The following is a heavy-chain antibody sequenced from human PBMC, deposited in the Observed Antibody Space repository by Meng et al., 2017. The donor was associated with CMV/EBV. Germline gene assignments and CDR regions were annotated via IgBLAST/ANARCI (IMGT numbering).Heavy chain of an antibody. CDR2: IYYSGST. D-gene: IGHD2-2*01. V-gene: IGHV4-39*07. Sequence: ESLKISCTVSGGSISSGDYYWSWIRQPPGKGLEWIGSIYYSGSTYYNPSLKSRVTISVDTSKNQFSLKLSSVTAADTAVYYCARDPGADIVVVPAATDAFDIWGQGTMVTVSS. J-gene: IGHJ3*02. CDR1: GGSISSGDYY. CDR3: ARDPGADIVVVPAATDAFDI.